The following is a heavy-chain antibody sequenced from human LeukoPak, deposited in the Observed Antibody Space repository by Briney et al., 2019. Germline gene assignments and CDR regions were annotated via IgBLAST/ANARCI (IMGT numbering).Heavy chain of an antibody. CDR3: ARDRFFSSVVVVAATLFDP. CDR2: IWYDGSNK. D-gene: IGHD2-15*01. CDR1: GFTFSSYG. V-gene: IGHV3-33*08. J-gene: IGHJ5*02. Sequence: GGSLRLSCAASGFTFSSYGMHWVRQAPGKGLEWVAVIWYDGSNKYYADSVKGRFTISRDNSKNTLYLQMNSLRAEDTAVYYCARDRFFSSVVVVAATLFDPWGQGTLVTVSS.